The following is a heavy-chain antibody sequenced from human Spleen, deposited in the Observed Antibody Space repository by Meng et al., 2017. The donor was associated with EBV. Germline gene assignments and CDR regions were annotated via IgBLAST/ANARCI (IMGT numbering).Heavy chain of an antibody. J-gene: IGHJ4*02. V-gene: IGHV1-69*12. CDR2: LIPMFGAP. D-gene: IGHD3-10*01. CDR3: ASESGRGYTPDY. Sequence: QVQVVQSGGGVKRPGSSVKVACKTSGGPFSSDAISWVRQAPGQGLEWLGGLIPMFGAPNYAQKFQGRVTITADESTSTHYMELSSLRSEDTAVYYCASESGRGYTPDYWGQGTLVTVSS. CDR1: GGPFSSDA.